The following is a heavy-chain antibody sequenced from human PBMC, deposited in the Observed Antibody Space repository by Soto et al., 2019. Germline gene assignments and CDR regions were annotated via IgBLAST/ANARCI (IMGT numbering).Heavy chain of an antibody. CDR3: AGGIAARPLGY. J-gene: IGHJ4*02. D-gene: IGHD6-6*01. CDR1: GGSIDNYY. Sequence: PSETLSLTCTVSGGSIDNYYWSWIRQPPGMGLEWIGYIYYSGSTNYNPSLKSRVTLSVDMSKDQFSLKLSSVTAADTAVYYCAGGIAARPLGYWGQGTLVTVSS. V-gene: IGHV4-59*01. CDR2: IYYSGST.